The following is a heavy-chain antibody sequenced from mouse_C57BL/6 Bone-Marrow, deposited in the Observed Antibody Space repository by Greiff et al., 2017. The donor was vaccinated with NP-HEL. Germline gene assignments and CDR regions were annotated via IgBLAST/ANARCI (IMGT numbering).Heavy chain of an antibody. CDR2: ISDGGSYT. CDR1: GFTFSSYA. V-gene: IGHV5-4*01. Sequence: EVKVEESGGGLVKPGGSLKLSCAASGFTFSSYAMSWVRQTPEKRLEWVATISDGGSYTYYPDNVKGRFTISRDNAKNNLYLQMSHLKSEDTAMYYGARDMENLLYPLYAMDYWGQGTSVTVSS. CDR3: ARDMENLLYPLYAMDY. D-gene: IGHD2-1*01. J-gene: IGHJ4*01.